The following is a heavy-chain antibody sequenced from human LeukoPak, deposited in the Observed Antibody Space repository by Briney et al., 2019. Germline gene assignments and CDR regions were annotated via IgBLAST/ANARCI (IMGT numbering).Heavy chain of an antibody. J-gene: IGHJ5*02. V-gene: IGHV4-59*08. D-gene: IGHD2-15*01. CDR3: ARHKVVRNWFDP. Sequence: SETLSLTCTVSGGSISSYYWSWIRQPPGKGLEWIGYIYYSGSTNYNPSLKSRVTISVDTSKNQFSLKLSSVTAADTAVYYCARHKVVRNWFDPWGQGTLVTVSS. CDR1: GGSISSYY. CDR2: IYYSGST.